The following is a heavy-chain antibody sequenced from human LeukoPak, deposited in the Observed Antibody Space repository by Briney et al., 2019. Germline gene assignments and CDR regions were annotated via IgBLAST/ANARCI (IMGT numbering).Heavy chain of an antibody. D-gene: IGHD3-22*01. Sequence: GGSLRLSCAASGFTFSSYSMNWFRQAPGKGLEWVSSISSSSSYIYYADSVKGRFTISRDNAKNSLYLQMNSLRAEDTAVYYCARGYYYDSSGYYFDYWGQGTLVTVSS. CDR3: ARGYYYDSSGYYFDY. CDR1: GFTFSSYS. V-gene: IGHV3-21*01. CDR2: ISSSSSYI. J-gene: IGHJ4*02.